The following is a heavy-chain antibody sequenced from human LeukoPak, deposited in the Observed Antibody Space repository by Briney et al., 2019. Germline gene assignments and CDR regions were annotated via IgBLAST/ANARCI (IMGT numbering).Heavy chain of an antibody. Sequence: ASVKVSCKASGYTFTSYYMHWVRQAPGQGLEWMGIINPSGGSTSYAQKLQGRVTMTTDTSTSTAYMELRSLRSDDTAVYYCARVFEYSSSLVSRYYYYYYMDVWGKGTTVTVSS. CDR2: INPSGGST. CDR1: GYTFTSYY. CDR3: ARVFEYSSSLVSRYYYYYYMDV. J-gene: IGHJ6*03. D-gene: IGHD6-6*01. V-gene: IGHV1-46*01.